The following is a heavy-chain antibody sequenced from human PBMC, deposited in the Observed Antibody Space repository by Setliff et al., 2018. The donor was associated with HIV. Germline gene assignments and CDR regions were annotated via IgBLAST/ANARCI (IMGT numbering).Heavy chain of an antibody. Sequence: KPSETLSLTCSISGGSITSHYWNWIRQPPGKGLEWIGSINYSGITNYNPSLRGRVSISVDTSKSQISLRLNSVSAADTAVYYCARDPGGLYCTSSSCQGGCFDPWGQGALVTVSS. D-gene: IGHD2-2*01. CDR1: GGSITSHY. J-gene: IGHJ5*02. V-gene: IGHV4-59*11. CDR2: INYSGIT. CDR3: ARDPGGLYCTSSSCQGGCFDP.